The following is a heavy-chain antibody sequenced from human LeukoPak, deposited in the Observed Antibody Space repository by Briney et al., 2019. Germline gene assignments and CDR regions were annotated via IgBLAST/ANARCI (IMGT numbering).Heavy chain of an antibody. V-gene: IGHV3-9*03. CDR1: VLTFNDYA. J-gene: IGHJ4*02. Sequence: GGSLRLSCATSVLTFNDYAMHWVRQAPVKGLEWVSGISWNSRSIAYADSVKGRFTISRGNAKNSLYLQMNSLRAEDMALYYCAKEGSSWSTFDYWGQGTLVTVSS. CDR2: ISWNSRSI. D-gene: IGHD6-13*01. CDR3: AKEGSSWSTFDY.